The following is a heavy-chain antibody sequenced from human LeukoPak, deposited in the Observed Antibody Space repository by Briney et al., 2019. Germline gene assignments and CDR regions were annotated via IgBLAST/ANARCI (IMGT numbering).Heavy chain of an antibody. D-gene: IGHD5-12*01. CDR3: ARGTIVATIFDY. CDR2: IYYSGST. Sequence: SETLSLTCTVSGGSISSGGYYWSWIRQHPGKGLEWIGYIYYSGSTYYNPSLKSRVTISVDTSKNQFSLKLSSVTAADTAVYYCARGTIVATIFDYWGQGTLVTVSA. CDR1: GGSISSGGYY. J-gene: IGHJ4*02. V-gene: IGHV4-31*03.